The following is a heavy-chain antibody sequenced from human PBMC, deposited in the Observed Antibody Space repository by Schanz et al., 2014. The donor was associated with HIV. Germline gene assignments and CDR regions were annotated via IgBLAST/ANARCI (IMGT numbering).Heavy chain of an antibody. V-gene: IGHV3-33*06. D-gene: IGHD3-9*01. Sequence: QVQLVESGGGVVQPGRSLRLSCTASGFTFSSSGMHWVRQAPGKGLEWVAAMWYDESHKGYADSVKGRFTISRDNSKHTLYLQMNSLRAEDTAFYYCTKDLKYDILTGYSGYFDNGGQGTLVTVSS. CDR1: GFTFSSSG. J-gene: IGHJ4*02. CDR3: TKDLKYDILTGYSGYFDN. CDR2: MWYDESHK.